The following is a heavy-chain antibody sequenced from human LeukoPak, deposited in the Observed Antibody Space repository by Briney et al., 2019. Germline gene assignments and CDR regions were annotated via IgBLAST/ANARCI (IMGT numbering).Heavy chain of an antibody. Sequence: SETLSLTCTVSGYSISSGYYWGWIRQPPGKGLEWIGYIYYRGNTIYNPSLKSRVTMSVDTSGNQFSLRLSSVTATDTAVYYCARHDEIPVFRNGLDVWGQGTTVTVS. J-gene: IGHJ6*02. CDR1: GYSISSGYY. CDR2: IYYRGNT. V-gene: IGHV4-38-2*02. D-gene: IGHD6-19*01. CDR3: ARHDEIPVFRNGLDV.